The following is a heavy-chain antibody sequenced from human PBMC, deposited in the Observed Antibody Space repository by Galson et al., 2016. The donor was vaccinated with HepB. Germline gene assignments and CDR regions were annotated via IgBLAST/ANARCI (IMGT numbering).Heavy chain of an antibody. V-gene: IGHV3-21*04. Sequence: SLRLSCAASGFPFSQYNMNWVRQAPGKGLEWVSFISRSSSYLYYVDSVKGRFTISRDNAKNSLYLQMDSLRAEDTAVYYCVRVTLRATRFNNCGQGTLVTVAA. D-gene: IGHD3-3*01. CDR2: ISRSSSYL. J-gene: IGHJ4*02. CDR3: VRVTLRATRFNN. CDR1: GFPFSQYN.